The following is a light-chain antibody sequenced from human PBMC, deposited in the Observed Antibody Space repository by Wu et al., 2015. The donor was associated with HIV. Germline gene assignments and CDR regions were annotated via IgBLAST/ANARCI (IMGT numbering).Light chain of an antibody. CDR1: QSISTW. CDR3: QHYNSNSPRYG. CDR2: KAS. V-gene: IGKV1-5*03. Sequence: DIQMTQSPSTLSASLGDRVTITCRASQSISTWLAWYQQKPGKAPKLLIYKASSLESGVPSRFSGSGSGTEFTLTISSLQPDDFATYYCQHYNSNSPRYGFGQGTKLEIK. J-gene: IGKJ2*03.